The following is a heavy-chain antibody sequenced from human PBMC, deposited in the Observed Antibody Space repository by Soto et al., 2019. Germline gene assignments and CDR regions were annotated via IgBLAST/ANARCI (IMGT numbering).Heavy chain of an antibody. CDR1: GYTFTSYG. CDR3: ARGEGQLRANYYYGMDV. D-gene: IGHD6-6*01. J-gene: IGHJ6*02. V-gene: IGHV1-18*04. Sequence: ASVKVSCKASGYTFTSYGISWVRQAPGQGLEWMGWISAYNGNTNYAQKLQGRVTMTTDTSTSTAYMELRSLRSDDTAVYYCARGEGQLRANYYYGMDVWGQGTTVTVSS. CDR2: ISAYNGNT.